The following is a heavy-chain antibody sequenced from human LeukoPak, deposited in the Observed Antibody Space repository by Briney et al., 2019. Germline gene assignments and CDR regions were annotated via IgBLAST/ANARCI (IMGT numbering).Heavy chain of an antibody. CDR2: IKQDGSEK. V-gene: IGHV3-7*01. D-gene: IGHD4-17*01. J-gene: IGHJ4*02. Sequence: GGSLRLSCATSGFTFSGYGMHWVRQAPGKGLEWVANIKQDGSEKYYVDSVKGRFTISRDNAKNSLYLQMNSLRAEDTAVYYCARDDEYGDFDYWGQGTLVTVSS. CDR3: ARDDEYGDFDY. CDR1: GFTFSGYG.